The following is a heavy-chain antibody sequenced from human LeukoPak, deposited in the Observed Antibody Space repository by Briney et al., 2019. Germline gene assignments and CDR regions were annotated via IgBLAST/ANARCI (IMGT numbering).Heavy chain of an antibody. CDR2: IYYNGST. V-gene: IGHV4-39*07. J-gene: IGHJ5*02. D-gene: IGHD7-27*01. CDR1: GGSISSSSFY. Sequence: SETLSLTCTVSGGSISSSSFYWGWIRQPPGKGLEWIGSIYYNGSTYYNPSLKSRVTISVDTSKNQFSLKLSSVTAADTAIYYCATVALTGWTFDPWGQGTLVTVSS. CDR3: ATVALTGWTFDP.